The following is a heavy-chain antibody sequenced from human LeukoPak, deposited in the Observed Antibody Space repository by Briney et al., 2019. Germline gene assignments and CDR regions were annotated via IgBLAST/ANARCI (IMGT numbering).Heavy chain of an antibody. CDR1: GFTFSSYS. CDR3: ARDCPPGYSYGLVPHTFDY. CDR2: ISSSSSYI. Sequence: PGGSLRLSCAASGFTFSSYSMNWVRQAPGKGLEWVSSISSSSSYIYYADSVKGRFTISRDNAKNSLYLQMNSLRAEDTAVYYCARDCPPGYSYGLVPHTFDYWGQGTLVTVSS. V-gene: IGHV3-21*01. D-gene: IGHD5-18*01. J-gene: IGHJ4*02.